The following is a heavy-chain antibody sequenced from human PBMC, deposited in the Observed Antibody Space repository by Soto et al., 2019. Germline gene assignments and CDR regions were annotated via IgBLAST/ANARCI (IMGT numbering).Heavy chain of an antibody. CDR2: ISFDGSKK. D-gene: IGHD3-22*01. Sequence: GGSLRLSCAASGFTFSNYAMNWVRQTPGKGLEWVAVISFDGSKKYYTDSVKGRFTISRDNAKSALYLQMNSLRAEDTALYYCAKARRSYDSSGYCFDYWGQETLVTVSS. V-gene: IGHV3-30*18. J-gene: IGHJ4*02. CDR1: GFTFSNYA. CDR3: AKARRSYDSSGYCFDY.